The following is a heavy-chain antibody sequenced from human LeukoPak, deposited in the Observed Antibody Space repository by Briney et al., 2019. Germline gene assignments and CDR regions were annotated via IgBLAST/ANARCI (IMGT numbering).Heavy chain of an antibody. CDR2: INPNSGGT. V-gene: IGHV1-2*02. CDR3: ARVRAYSSSSPFDY. Sequence: GASVKVSCKASGYTFTGYYMHWVRQAPGQGLEWMGWINPNSGGTNYAQKFQGRVTMTRDTSISTAYMELSRLRSDDTAVYYCARVRAYSSSSPFDYWGQGALVTVSS. J-gene: IGHJ4*02. D-gene: IGHD6-13*01. CDR1: GYTFTGYY.